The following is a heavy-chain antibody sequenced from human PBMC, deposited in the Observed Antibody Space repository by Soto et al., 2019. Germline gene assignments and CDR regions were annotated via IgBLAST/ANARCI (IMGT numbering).Heavy chain of an antibody. CDR1: GGTFSSYT. CDR2: IIPIFGTT. Sequence: SVKVSCRASGGTFSSYTISWVRQAPGQGLEWMGGIIPIFGTTNNAQKFQSRVTITADESTSTAFLVLSSLRFVDTAVYYCARCGYYLDAFDIWGQGTMVTVSS. J-gene: IGHJ3*02. D-gene: IGHD3-22*01. V-gene: IGHV1-69*13. CDR3: ARCGYYLDAFDI.